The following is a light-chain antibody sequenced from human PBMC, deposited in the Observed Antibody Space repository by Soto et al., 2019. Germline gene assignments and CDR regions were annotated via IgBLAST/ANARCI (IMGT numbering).Light chain of an antibody. CDR3: QQYHDFPYT. CDR2: DAP. V-gene: IGKV1-5*01. J-gene: IGKJ2*01. Sequence: DIQLTQSPSTLSASVGDRVTLTCRASQSISTWLAWYQQKPGKAPKVLIFDAPTLESGVPARFSGSGSGTDFTLTISSLQPGDFATYYCQQYHDFPYTFGRGTTLEIK. CDR1: QSISTW.